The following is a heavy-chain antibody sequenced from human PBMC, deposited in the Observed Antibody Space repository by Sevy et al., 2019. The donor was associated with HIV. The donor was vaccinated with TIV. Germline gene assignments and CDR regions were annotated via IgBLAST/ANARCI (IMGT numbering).Heavy chain of an antibody. Sequence: GGSLRLSCAASGFTFSSYAMHWVRQAPGKGLEWVAVISYDTSNKYYADSVKGRFTISRDNAKDSLYLQINSLRAEDMGIYYCARDWAYAFDYWGQGTLVTVSS. D-gene: IGHD3-16*01. V-gene: IGHV3-30-3*01. CDR2: ISYDTSNK. CDR1: GFTFSSYA. CDR3: ARDWAYAFDY. J-gene: IGHJ4*02.